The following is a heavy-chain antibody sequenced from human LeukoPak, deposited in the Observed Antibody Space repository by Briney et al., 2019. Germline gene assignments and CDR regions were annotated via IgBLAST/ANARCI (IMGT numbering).Heavy chain of an antibody. CDR1: GFTFSNYA. CDR2: ISDGGTRT. J-gene: IGHJ4*02. Sequence: PGGSLRLSCVASGFTFSNYAMSWVRQAPGKGLEWVSVISDGGTRTYYAASVKGRFTISRDNSENTLYLQTHSLRAEDTAVYYCARDSYGNDYWGQGTLVTVSS. CDR3: ARDSYGNDY. D-gene: IGHD5-18*01. V-gene: IGHV3-23*01.